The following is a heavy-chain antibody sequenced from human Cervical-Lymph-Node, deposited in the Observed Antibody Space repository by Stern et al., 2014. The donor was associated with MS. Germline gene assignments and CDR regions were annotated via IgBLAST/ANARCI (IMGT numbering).Heavy chain of an antibody. CDR1: GFTFDASA. V-gene: IGHV3-9*01. Sequence: EVQLVESGGGLVQPGRSLRLSCAASGFTFDASAMHWVRQTPGKGLEWVSGISWNSGDIAYAESVQGRFTISRETAKNYLYLQLIILKVKDTALYYCVKELDSVIGVSFDSWGQGTLVTVSS. D-gene: IGHD3-16*02. J-gene: IGHJ4*02. CDR2: ISWNSGDI. CDR3: VKELDSVIGVSFDS.